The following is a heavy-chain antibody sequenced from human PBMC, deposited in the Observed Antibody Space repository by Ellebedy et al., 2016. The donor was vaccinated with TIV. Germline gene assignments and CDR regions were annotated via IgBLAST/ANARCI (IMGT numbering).Heavy chain of an antibody. CDR3: ARGYYDSTSGGFDP. D-gene: IGHD3-22*01. V-gene: IGHV1-2*02. CDR1: GYTFTGYY. CDR2: INPNSGGT. J-gene: IGHJ5*02. Sequence: AASVKVSCKASGYTFTGYYMHWVRQAPGQGLEWMGWINPNSGGTNYAQKFQGRVTITRDTSASTAYMQLSSLRSEDTAVYYCARGYYDSTSGGFDPWGQGTLVTVSS.